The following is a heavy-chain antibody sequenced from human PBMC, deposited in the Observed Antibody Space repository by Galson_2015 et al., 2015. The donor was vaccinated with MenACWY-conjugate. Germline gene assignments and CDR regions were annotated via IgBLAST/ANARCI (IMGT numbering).Heavy chain of an antibody. CDR3: AGGLEMYYESNWYYY. Sequence: SVKVSCKASGYTFTNYGISWVRQAPGQGLEWMGWISAYNGNTNYAQKFQGRVTMTTDTSTSTAYMELRSLRSDDTAVYYCAGGLEMYYESNWYYYWGQGTLVTVSS. CDR1: GYTFTNYG. CDR2: ISAYNGNT. V-gene: IGHV1-18*01. J-gene: IGHJ4*02. D-gene: IGHD3-22*01.